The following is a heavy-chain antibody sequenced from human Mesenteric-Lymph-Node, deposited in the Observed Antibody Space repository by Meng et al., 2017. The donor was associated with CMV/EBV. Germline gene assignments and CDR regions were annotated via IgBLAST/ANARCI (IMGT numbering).Heavy chain of an antibody. J-gene: IGHJ4*02. V-gene: IGHV4-30-2*01. D-gene: IGHD3-22*01. Sequence: ISSGGYSWSWIRQPPGKGLEWIGYIYHSGSTYYNPSLKSRVTISVDRSKNQFSLKLSSVTAADTAVYYCARSLSGGSGYYPLGFDYWGQGTLVTVSS. CDR2: IYHSGST. CDR3: ARSLSGGSGYYPLGFDY. CDR1: ISSGGYS.